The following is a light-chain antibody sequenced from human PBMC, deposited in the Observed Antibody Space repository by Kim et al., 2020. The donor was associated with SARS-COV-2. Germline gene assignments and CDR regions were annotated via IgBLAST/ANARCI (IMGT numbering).Light chain of an antibody. V-gene: IGLV10-54*01. CDR3: TAWDSSLSAWV. CDR1: SSNVGNEG. CDR2: RNN. Sequence: QTATLTCTGSSSNVGNEGAAWLQQHLGHPPKLLSYRNNSRPSGISERLSASRSGNTASLTISGLQPEDEADYYCTAWDSSLSAWVFGGGTKVTVL. J-gene: IGLJ3*02.